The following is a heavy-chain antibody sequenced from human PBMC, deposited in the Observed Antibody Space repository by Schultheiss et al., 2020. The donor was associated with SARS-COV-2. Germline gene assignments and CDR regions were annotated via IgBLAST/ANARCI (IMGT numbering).Heavy chain of an antibody. D-gene: IGHD1-7*01. CDR1: GGSISSSNYY. Sequence: QTLSLTCTVSGGSISSSNYYWGWIRQHPGKGLEWLALIYWDDDKRYSPSLKSRLTITKDTSKNQVVLTMTNMDPVDTATYYCAHRQEGTGTTFDYWGQGTLVTVSS. CDR3: AHRQEGTGTTFDY. V-gene: IGHV2-5*02. CDR2: IYWDDDK. J-gene: IGHJ4*02.